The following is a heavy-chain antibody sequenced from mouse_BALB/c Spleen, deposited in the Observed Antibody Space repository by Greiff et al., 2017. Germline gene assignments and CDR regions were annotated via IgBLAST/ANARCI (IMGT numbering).Heavy chain of an antibody. CDR1: GYTFTDYN. D-gene: IGHD2-14*01. CDR3: ARKDRYYFDY. J-gene: IGHJ2*01. Sequence: EVQLVESGPELVKPGASVKISCKASGYTFTDYNMHWVKQSHGKSLEWIGYIYPYNGGTGYNQKFKSKATLTVDNSSSTAYMELRSLTSEDSAVYYCARKDRYYFDYWGQGTTLTVSS. CDR2: IYPYNGGT. V-gene: IGHV1S29*02.